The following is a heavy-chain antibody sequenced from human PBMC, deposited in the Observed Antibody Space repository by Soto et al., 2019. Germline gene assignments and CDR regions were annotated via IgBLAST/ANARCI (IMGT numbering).Heavy chain of an antibody. CDR1: RFTFSSYA. J-gene: IGHJ6*02. CDR3: ARDVGIAVAGTYGMDV. D-gene: IGHD6-19*01. V-gene: IGHV3-30-3*01. Sequence: QVQLVESGGGVVQPGRSLRLSCAASRFTFSSYAMHWVRQAPGKGLEWVAVISYDGSNKYYADSVKGRFTISRDNSKNTLYLQMNSLRAEDTAVYYCARDVGIAVAGTYGMDVWGQGTTVTVSS. CDR2: ISYDGSNK.